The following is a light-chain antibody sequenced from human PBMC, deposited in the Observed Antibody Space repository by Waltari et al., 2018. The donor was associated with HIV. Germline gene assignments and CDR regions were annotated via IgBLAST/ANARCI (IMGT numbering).Light chain of an antibody. V-gene: IGKV3D-15*01. CDR3: QQYYKWPLT. Sequence: EIMMTQSPATLSVSPGERATLSCRASQSVSSKLAWYQQKPGQAPRLLIYGASTRSTGIPGRFSGSESGTEFILTISSLQSEDCAVYYCQQYYKWPLTFGQGTRLEIK. CDR2: GAS. J-gene: IGKJ5*01. CDR1: QSVSSK.